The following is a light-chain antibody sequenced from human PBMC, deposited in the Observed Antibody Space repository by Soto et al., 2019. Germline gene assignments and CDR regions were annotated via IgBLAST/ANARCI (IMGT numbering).Light chain of an antibody. J-gene: IGLJ2*01. CDR1: SRNVGGYNF. V-gene: IGLV2-14*03. Sequence: QSALTQPASVSGSPGQSITISCIGTSRNVGGYNFVSWYQHHPGKAPKLIIYDVSNRPSGVSNRFSGSKSGNTASLTISGLQAEDVADYYCSSYTTTSTHLFGGGTKLTVL. CDR3: SSYTTTSTHL. CDR2: DVS.